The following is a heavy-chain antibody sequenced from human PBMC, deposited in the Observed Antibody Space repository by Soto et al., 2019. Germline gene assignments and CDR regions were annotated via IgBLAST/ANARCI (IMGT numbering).Heavy chain of an antibody. V-gene: IGHV4-38-2*01. J-gene: IGHJ6*02. CDR2: IYHSGST. Sequence: PSETLSLTCAVSGYSISSGYYWGWIRQPPGKGLEWIGSIYHSGSTYYNPSLKSRVTISVDTSKNQFSLKLSSVTAADTAVYYCASGIYNGDYGDYYYGMDVWGQGTTVTVSS. D-gene: IGHD4-17*01. CDR3: ASGIYNGDYGDYYYGMDV. CDR1: GYSISSGYY.